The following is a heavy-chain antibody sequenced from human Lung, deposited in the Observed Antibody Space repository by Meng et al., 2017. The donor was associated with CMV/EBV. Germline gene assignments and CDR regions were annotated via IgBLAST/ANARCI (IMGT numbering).Heavy chain of an antibody. Sequence: SXTLSLXCTVSGGSISSSSYYWGWIRQPPGKGLEWIGSIYYSGSTYYNPSLKSRVTISVDTSKNQFSLKLSSVTAADTAVYYCARDQVRAAAGIWEPDHAFDIWXQGTMVTVSS. D-gene: IGHD6-13*01. CDR1: GGSISSSSYY. CDR2: IYYSGST. J-gene: IGHJ3*02. V-gene: IGHV4-39*07. CDR3: ARDQVRAAAGIWEPDHAFDI.